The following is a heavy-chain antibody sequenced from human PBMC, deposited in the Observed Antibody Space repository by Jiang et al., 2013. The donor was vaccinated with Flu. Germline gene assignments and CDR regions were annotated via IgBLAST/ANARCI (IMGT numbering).Heavy chain of an antibody. CDR3: ARFLPAGNYFDY. Sequence: GAEVKKPGASVKVSCKASGYTFTSYAIHWVRQAPGQRLEWMGWINAGNGNTKYSQKFQGRVTITRDTSASTSANTAYMDLSSLRSEDTAVYFCARFLPAGNYFDYWGQGTLVTVSS. CDR2: INAGNGNT. D-gene: IGHD2-2*01. CDR1: GYTFTSYA. J-gene: IGHJ4*02. V-gene: IGHV1-3*01.